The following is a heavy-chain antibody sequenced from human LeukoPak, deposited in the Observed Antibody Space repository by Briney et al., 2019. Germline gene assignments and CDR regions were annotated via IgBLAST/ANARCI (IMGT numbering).Heavy chain of an antibody. D-gene: IGHD5-18*01. V-gene: IGHV3-30*04. Sequence: GSLRLSCAASGFTFSSYAMHWVRQAPGKGLEWVAVISYDGSNKYYADSVKGRFTISRDNSKNTLYLQMNSLRAEDTAVYYCARSNTAMGQYYFDYWGQGTLVTVSS. CDR1: GFTFSSYA. CDR2: ISYDGSNK. CDR3: ARSNTAMGQYYFDY. J-gene: IGHJ4*02.